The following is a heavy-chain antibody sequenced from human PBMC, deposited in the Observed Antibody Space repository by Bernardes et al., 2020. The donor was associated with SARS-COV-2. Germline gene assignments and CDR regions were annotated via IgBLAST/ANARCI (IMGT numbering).Heavy chain of an antibody. D-gene: IGHD3-16*02. CDR1: GGSFSGYY. V-gene: IGHV4-34*01. J-gene: IGHJ4*02. CDR3: ARNFRQLSPWDY. CDR2: INHSGST. Sequence: SETLSLTCAVYGGSFSGYYWSWIRQPPGKGLEWIGEINHSGSTNSNPSLKSRVTISVDTSKNQFSLKLSSVTAADTAVYYCARNFRQLSPWDYWGQGTLVTVSS.